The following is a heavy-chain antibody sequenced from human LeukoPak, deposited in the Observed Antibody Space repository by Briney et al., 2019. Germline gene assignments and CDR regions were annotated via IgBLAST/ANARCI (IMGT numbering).Heavy chain of an antibody. J-gene: IGHJ4*02. CDR2: ISWDGGST. V-gene: IGHV3-43D*03. CDR1: GFTFDDYA. D-gene: IGHD1-26*01. Sequence: GGSLRLSCAASGFTFDDYAMHWVRQAPGKGLEWVSLISWDGGSTYYADSVKGRFTISRDNSKNSLYLQMNSLRAADTALYYCAKDGVGATGYFDYWGQGTLVTVSS. CDR3: AKDGVGATGYFDY.